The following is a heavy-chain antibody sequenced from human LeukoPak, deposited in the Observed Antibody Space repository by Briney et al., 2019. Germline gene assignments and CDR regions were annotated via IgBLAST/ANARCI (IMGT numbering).Heavy chain of an antibody. J-gene: IGHJ4*02. CDR1: GGTFSSYA. D-gene: IGHD6-19*01. CDR3: ARGPWGVAVAGQNIDY. Sequence: GGSVKVSCKASGGTFSSYAISWVRQAPGQGLEWMGWINPNSGGTNYAQKFQGRVTMTRDTSISTAYMELSRLRSDDTAVYYRARGPWGVAVAGQNIDYWGQGTLVTVSS. CDR2: INPNSGGT. V-gene: IGHV1-2*02.